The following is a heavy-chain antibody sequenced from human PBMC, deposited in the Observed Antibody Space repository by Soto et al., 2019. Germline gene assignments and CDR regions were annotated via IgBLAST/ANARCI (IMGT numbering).Heavy chain of an antibody. D-gene: IGHD6-6*01. J-gene: IGHJ6*03. CDR1: GYTFTSYD. CDR3: ARGSDSSSPGNYYYMDV. Sequence: ASVKVSCKASGYTFTSYDINWVRQATGQGLEWMGWMNPNSGNTGYAQKFQGRVTMTRNTSISTAYMELSSLRSEDTAVYYCARGSDSSSPGNYYYMDVWGNGTTVTVSS. V-gene: IGHV1-8*01. CDR2: MNPNSGNT.